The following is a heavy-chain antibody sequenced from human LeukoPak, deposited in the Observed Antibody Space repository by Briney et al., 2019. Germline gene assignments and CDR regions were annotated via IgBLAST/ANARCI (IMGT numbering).Heavy chain of an antibody. CDR3: ARGLYDFWSGYSNWFDP. CDR2: VYYRGST. Sequence: PSGALSLTCTVSGGSIISGGYYCGWVRQQAGKGLEWLGYVYYRGSTYNNPSLKSRVTTSVATSKNQFSLKLSSVTAADTAVYYCARGLYDFWSGYSNWFDPWGQGTLVTVSS. J-gene: IGHJ5*02. D-gene: IGHD3-3*01. CDR1: GGSIISGGYY. V-gene: IGHV4-31*03.